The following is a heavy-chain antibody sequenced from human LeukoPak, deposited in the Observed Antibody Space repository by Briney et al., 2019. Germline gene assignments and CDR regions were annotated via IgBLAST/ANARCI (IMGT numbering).Heavy chain of an antibody. J-gene: IGHJ2*01. CDR2: LGTSGSP. Sequence: KSSETLSLTCSVSSGSIIRYHWSWIRQPAGKGLEWIGRLGTSGSPNYNPSLKSRVTMSVDTSKNQLSLKLSSVTGADTAVYYCARTRDTALNYFDVWGRGTLVTVSS. CDR1: SGSIIRYH. CDR3: ARTRDTALNYFDV. D-gene: IGHD5-18*01. V-gene: IGHV4-4*07.